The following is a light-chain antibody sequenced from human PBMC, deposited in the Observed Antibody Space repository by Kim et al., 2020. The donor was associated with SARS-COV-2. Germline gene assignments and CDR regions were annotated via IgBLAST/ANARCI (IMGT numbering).Light chain of an antibody. CDR2: STN. CDR3: VLYMGSGIAV. J-gene: IGLJ3*02. Sequence: GGTVTLTCGLSSGSVSTSYYPSWYQQTPGQAPRTLIYSTNTRSSGVPDRFSGSILGNKAALTSTGAQADDESDYYCVLYMGSGIAVFGGGTQLTVL. CDR1: SGSVSTSYY. V-gene: IGLV8-61*01.